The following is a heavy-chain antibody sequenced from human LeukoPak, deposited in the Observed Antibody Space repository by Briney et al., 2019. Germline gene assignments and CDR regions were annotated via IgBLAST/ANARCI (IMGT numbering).Heavy chain of an antibody. V-gene: IGHV1-8*01. D-gene: IGHD5-24*01. Sequence: GASVKVSCKASGYTFTSYDIKWVRQATGQGLEWMGWMNPNSGNTGYAQKFQGRVTMTRNTSISTAYMELSSLRSEDTAVYYCARGSVRDGYNYWFDPWGQGTLVTVSS. CDR2: MNPNSGNT. CDR3: ARGSVRDGYNYWFDP. J-gene: IGHJ5*02. CDR1: GYTFTSYD.